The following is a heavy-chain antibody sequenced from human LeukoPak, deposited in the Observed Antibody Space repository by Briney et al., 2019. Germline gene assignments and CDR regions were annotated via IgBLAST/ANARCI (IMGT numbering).Heavy chain of an antibody. CDR3: ARDRPGDAFDI. CDR2: INTNTGNP. CDR1: GYTFTTYA. Sequence: ASVKVSCKASGYTFTTYAMNWVRQAPGQGLEWMGWINTNTGNPTYAQGFTGRFVFSLDTSVSTACLQISSLKAEDTAVYSCARDRPGDAFDIWGQGTMVTVSS. J-gene: IGHJ3*02. V-gene: IGHV7-4-1*02.